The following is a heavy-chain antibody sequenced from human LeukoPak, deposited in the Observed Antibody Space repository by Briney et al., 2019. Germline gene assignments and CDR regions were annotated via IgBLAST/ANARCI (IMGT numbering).Heavy chain of an antibody. Sequence: ASVKVSCKASGYTFTGYYMHWVRQAPGQGLEWMGWINPNSGGTNYAQKFQGRVTMTRDTSISTAYMEMSRLRSDDTAVYYCARATKILRYFDWPHFDYWGQGTLVTVSS. V-gene: IGHV1-2*02. CDR3: ARATKILRYFDWPHFDY. CDR2: INPNSGGT. D-gene: IGHD3-9*01. CDR1: GYTFTGYY. J-gene: IGHJ4*02.